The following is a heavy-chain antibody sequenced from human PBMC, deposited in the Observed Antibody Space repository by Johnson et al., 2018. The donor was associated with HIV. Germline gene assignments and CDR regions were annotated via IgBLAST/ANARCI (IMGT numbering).Heavy chain of an antibody. Sequence: QVQLVESGGGVVQPGRSLRLSCAASGFTFSTYGMHWVRQAPGKGLEWVAVISYDGSNKYYADSVKGRFTISRDNSKNTLYLQMNSLRAEDTAVYYCAKRVPSKQRVDAFDIWGQGTMVTVSS. D-gene: IGHD6-6*01. CDR3: AKRVPSKQRVDAFDI. CDR2: ISYDGSNK. CDR1: GFTFSTYG. V-gene: IGHV3-30*18. J-gene: IGHJ3*02.